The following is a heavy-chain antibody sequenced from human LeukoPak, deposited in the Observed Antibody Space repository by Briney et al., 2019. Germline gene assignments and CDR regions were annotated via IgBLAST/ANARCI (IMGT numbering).Heavy chain of an antibody. CDR1: GLTVTNAW. J-gene: IGHJ4*02. CDR3: TTGIRGD. V-gene: IGHV3-15*07. D-gene: IGHD3-10*01. Sequence: TGGSLRLSCSASGLTVTNAWMNWVRQAPGEGLDWVGRIASKTDGGATDYAAPVKGRFTISRDDSKNTLNLQMNSLKTEDTAVYYCTTGIRGDWGQGTLVTVSS. CDR2: IASKTDGGAT.